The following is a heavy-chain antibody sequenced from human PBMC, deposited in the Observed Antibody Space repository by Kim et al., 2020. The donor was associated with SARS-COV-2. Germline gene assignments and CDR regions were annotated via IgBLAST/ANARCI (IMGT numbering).Heavy chain of an antibody. CDR2: IYTSGST. Sequence: SETLSLTCTVSGGSISSYYWSWIRQPAGKGLEWIGRIYTSGSTNYNPSLKGRVTMSVDTSKNQFSLKLSSVTAADTAVYYCARDEWGRGYCSSTSCAYYYYGMDVWGQGTTVTVSS. CDR1: GGSISSYY. CDR3: ARDEWGRGYCSSTSCAYYYYGMDV. D-gene: IGHD2-2*01. V-gene: IGHV4-4*07. J-gene: IGHJ6*02.